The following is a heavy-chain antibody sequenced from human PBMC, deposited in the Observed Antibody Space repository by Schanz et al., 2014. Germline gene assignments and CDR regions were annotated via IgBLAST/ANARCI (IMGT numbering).Heavy chain of an antibody. CDR3: ARGSSASLSRVWFDL. CDR2: INWNGGDT. CDR1: GFIFDDYG. J-gene: IGHJ5*02. D-gene: IGHD6-6*01. Sequence: VQLLESGGGLVQPGGSLRLSCAASGFIFDDYGMSWVRQVPGKGLEWVSGINWNGGDTSYADSVKGRFIISRDNAKNSLYLEMNSLRAGDTAFYHCARGSSASLSRVWFDLWGQGTLVTVSS. V-gene: IGHV3-20*01.